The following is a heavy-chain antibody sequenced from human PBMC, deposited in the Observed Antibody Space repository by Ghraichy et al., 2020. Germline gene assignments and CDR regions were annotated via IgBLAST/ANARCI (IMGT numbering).Heavy chain of an antibody. Sequence: SETLSLTCTVSGGSISSYYWSWIRQPPGKGLEWIGYIYYSGSTNYNPSLKSRVTISVDTSKNQFSLKLSSVTAADTAVYYCARGGWDGSRYFDYWGQGTLVTVSS. CDR3: ARGGWDGSRYFDY. V-gene: IGHV4-59*01. J-gene: IGHJ4*02. CDR2: IYYSGST. CDR1: GGSISSYY. D-gene: IGHD3-10*01.